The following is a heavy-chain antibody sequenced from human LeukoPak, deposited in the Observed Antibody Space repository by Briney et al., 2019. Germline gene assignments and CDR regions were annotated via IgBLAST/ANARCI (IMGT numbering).Heavy chain of an antibody. CDR3: AVVPAAVDAFDI. D-gene: IGHD2-2*01. Sequence: ASVKVSCKASGYTFTDYYLHWVRQAPGQGLEWMGWINPYSGGTNYAQKFQGRVTMTEDTSTDTAYMELSSLRSEDTAVYYCAVVPAAVDAFDIWGQGTMVTVSS. CDR2: INPYSGGT. V-gene: IGHV1-2*02. J-gene: IGHJ3*02. CDR1: GYTFTDYY.